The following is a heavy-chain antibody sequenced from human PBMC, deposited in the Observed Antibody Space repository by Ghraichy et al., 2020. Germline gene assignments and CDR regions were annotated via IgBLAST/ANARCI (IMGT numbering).Heavy chain of an antibody. V-gene: IGHV3-74*03. CDR1: GFRFNDHW. Sequence: GGSLRLSCEASGFRFNDHWMHWVRQGPGKGLVWVSRIHSDGTSITYATSVKGRFTISRDNAKNAVFLQMNSLRAEDTAIYYCARGGSLAGYYLDFWGQGTLVTVSS. CDR3: ARGGSLAGYYLDF. CDR2: IHSDGTSI. D-gene: IGHD3-9*01. J-gene: IGHJ4*02.